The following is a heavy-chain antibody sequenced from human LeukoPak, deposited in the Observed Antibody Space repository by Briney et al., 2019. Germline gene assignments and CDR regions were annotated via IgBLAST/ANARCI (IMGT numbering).Heavy chain of an antibody. Sequence: SETLSLTCTVSGGSISSYYWSWIRQPPGKGLEWIGYMYYSGSTNYNPSLKSRVTISVDTSKNQFSLKLSSVTAADTAVYFCARGPYSYDSSGAFDIWGQGTMVTVSS. V-gene: IGHV4-59*08. D-gene: IGHD3-22*01. CDR3: ARGPYSYDSSGAFDI. J-gene: IGHJ3*02. CDR2: MYYSGST. CDR1: GGSISSYY.